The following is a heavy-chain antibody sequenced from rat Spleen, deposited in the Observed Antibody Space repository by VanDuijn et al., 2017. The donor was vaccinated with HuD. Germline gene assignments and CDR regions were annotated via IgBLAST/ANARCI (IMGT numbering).Heavy chain of an antibody. CDR1: GFTFSNSG. D-gene: IGHD1-4*01. Sequence: EVQLVESGGGLVQPGRSLKLSCAASGFTFSNSGMAWVRQAPTKGLEWVASISPTGGSTYYRDSVKGRFTISRDNAKSTLYLQMDSLRSEDTATYYCATAGTRVSRFAYWGQGVMVTVSS. J-gene: IGHJ2*01. CDR3: ATAGTRVSRFAY. CDR2: ISPTGGST. V-gene: IGHV5-19*01.